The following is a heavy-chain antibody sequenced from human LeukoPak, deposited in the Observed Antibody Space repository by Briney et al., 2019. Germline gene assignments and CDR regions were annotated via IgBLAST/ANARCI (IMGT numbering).Heavy chain of an antibody. CDR3: ARGGLGSIDY. CDR2: INHSGST. CDR1: GGSFSGYY. J-gene: IGHJ4*02. Sequence: SETLSLTCAVYGGSFSGYYWSWIRQPPGKGLEWIGEINHSGSTNYNPSLKSRVTISVDTSKNQFSLKLSSVTAADTAVYYCARGGLGSIDYWGQGTLVTVSS. V-gene: IGHV4-34*01. D-gene: IGHD5-12*01.